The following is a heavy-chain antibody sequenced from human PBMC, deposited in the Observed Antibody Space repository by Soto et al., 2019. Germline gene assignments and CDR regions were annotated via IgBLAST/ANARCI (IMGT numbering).Heavy chain of an antibody. CDR2: IWYDESEQ. CDR3: VREESSDSHMFFQN. CDR1: GFNFKNHG. D-gene: IGHD3-22*01. Sequence: QVHLVESGGGVVQPGRSLRLSCMASGFNFKNHGMHGVRQAPGKGLEWVAIIWYDESEQYYADSVKGRFTISRDNSKNTLYLEMNSLRVEDTAVYYCVREESSDSHMFFQNWGQGTLVIVSS. J-gene: IGHJ1*01. V-gene: IGHV3-33*01.